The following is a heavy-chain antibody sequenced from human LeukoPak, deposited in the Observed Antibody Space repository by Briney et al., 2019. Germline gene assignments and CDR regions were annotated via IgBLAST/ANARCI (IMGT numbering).Heavy chain of an antibody. V-gene: IGHV4-38-2*02. Sequence: SETLSLTCTVSGYSISSGCYWGWIRQPPGKGLEWIGSIYHSGSTYYNPSLKSRVTISVDTSKNQFSLKLSSVTAADTAVYYCARDTRPTRYYYDSSGYYYFDYWGQGTLVTVSS. CDR3: ARDTRPTRYYYDSSGYYYFDY. D-gene: IGHD3-22*01. CDR2: IYHSGST. J-gene: IGHJ4*02. CDR1: GYSISSGCY.